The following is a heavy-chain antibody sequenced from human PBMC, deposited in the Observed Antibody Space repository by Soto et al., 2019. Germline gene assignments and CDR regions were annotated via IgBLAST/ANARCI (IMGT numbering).Heavy chain of an antibody. CDR3: ARSVDILTGYYRPTVDY. CDR2: IYHSGST. J-gene: IGHJ4*02. V-gene: IGHV4-4*02. Sequence: SETLSLTCAVSGGSISSSNWWSWVRQPPGKGLEWIGEIYHSGSTNYNPSLKSRVTISVDKSKNQFSLKLSSVTAADTAVYYCARSVDILTGYYRPTVDYWSQGTLVTVS. D-gene: IGHD3-9*01. CDR1: GGSISSSNW.